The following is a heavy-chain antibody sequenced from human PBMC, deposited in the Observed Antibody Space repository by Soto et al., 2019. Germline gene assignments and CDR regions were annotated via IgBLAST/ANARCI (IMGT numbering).Heavy chain of an antibody. CDR3: TRRPDDPGDMNGFDI. V-gene: IGHV5-51*01. J-gene: IGHJ3*02. D-gene: IGHD1-1*01. Sequence: GAPLKISCKGSEFTFTNYWIGWVRQVPGKGLEWMGIIYPGDSDTRYSPSFQGQVTISADKSISTAYLQWSSLKASDTAIYYCTRRPDDPGDMNGFDIWGQGTMVTVSS. CDR2: IYPGDSDT. CDR1: EFTFTNYW.